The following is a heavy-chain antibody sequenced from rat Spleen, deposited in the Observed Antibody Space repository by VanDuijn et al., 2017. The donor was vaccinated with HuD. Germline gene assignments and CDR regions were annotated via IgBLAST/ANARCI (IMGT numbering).Heavy chain of an antibody. D-gene: IGHD4-3*01. CDR3: VRQDTSGYSNWFAY. V-gene: IGHV5-29*01. CDR1: GFTFSDYG. Sequence: EVQLVESDGGLVQPGRSLKLSCAASGFTFSDYGMAWVRQAPTKGLEWVATISYGDSSGHSSTYYRDSVKGRFTISSDNTKTTLYLQMDSLRSEDTATYYCVRQDTSGYSNWFAYWGQGTLVTVSS. CDR2: ISYGDSSGHSST. J-gene: IGHJ3*01.